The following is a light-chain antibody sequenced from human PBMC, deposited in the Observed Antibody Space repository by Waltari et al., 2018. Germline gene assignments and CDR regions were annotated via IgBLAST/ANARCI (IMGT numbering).Light chain of an antibody. CDR1: IFNIGNYY. CDR3: ATWDNSLSEVV. Sequence: QSVLTQPPSVSAAPGQKVTISCSGSIFNIGNYYVTWYHHLPAAAPKRLIYDNNKRPSGIPDRFSASKSVTSATLGITGLQIGDEADYYCATWDNSLSEVVFGGGTKLTVL. J-gene: IGLJ2*01. CDR2: DNN. V-gene: IGLV1-51*01.